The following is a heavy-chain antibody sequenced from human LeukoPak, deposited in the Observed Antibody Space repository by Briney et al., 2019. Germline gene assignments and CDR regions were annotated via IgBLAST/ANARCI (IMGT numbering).Heavy chain of an antibody. J-gene: IGHJ4*02. Sequence: PSETLSLTCTVSGGSFSSYYWSWIRQPPGKGLEWIGYIYYTGSTNYNPSLKSRVTISVDMSKNQFSLKLRSVTAADTAFYYCARVKYCGGDCYPFDYWGQGTLVTVSS. CDR3: ARVKYCGGDCYPFDY. CDR1: GGSFSSYY. D-gene: IGHD2-21*01. V-gene: IGHV4-59*01. CDR2: IYYTGST.